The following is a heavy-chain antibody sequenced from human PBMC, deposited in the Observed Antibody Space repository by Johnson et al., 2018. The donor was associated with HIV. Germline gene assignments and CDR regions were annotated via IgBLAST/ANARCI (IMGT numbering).Heavy chain of an antibody. CDR1: GFTFDDYG. D-gene: IGHD6-13*01. CDR3: ARDQAGRGDAFDI. CDR2: IYSGGST. J-gene: IGHJ3*02. Sequence: MLLVESGGGVVQPGGSLRLSCVASGFTFDDYGMSWVRQGSGKGLEWVSIIYSGGSTYYADSVKGRFTISRDNSKNTVYLQMNSLRVEDTAVYYCARDQAGRGDAFDIWGQGTMVTVSS. V-gene: IGHV3-66*01.